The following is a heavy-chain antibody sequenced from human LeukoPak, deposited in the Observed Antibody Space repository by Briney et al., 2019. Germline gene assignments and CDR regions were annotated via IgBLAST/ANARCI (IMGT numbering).Heavy chain of an antibody. CDR2: ISSSGGRT. J-gene: IGHJ5*01. V-gene: IGHV3-23*01. CDR1: GFTFSNYA. D-gene: IGHD6-13*01. Sequence: GGSLRLSCAAYGFTFSNYAMNWVRQAPGKGPEWVSAISSSGGRTFYAASVEGRFTVSRDNSKSTLYLQMSSLRAEDTAVYSCAKVLSQGYPNSWTNWFDSWGQGAPVTVSS. CDR3: AKVLSQGYPNSWTNWFDS.